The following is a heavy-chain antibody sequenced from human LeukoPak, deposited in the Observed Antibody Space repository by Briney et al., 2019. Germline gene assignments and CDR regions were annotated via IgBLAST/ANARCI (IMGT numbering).Heavy chain of an antibody. D-gene: IGHD2-15*01. V-gene: IGHV1-24*01. CDR2: FDPEDGET. CDR1: GYTLTELS. J-gene: IGHJ1*01. CDR3: ATMTRWVGLSEYFQH. Sequence: RASVKVSCKVSGYTLTELSMHWVRQAPGKGLEWMGGFDPEDGETIYAQKFQGRVTMTEDTSTDTAYMELSSLRSEDTAVYYCATMTRWVGLSEYFQHWGQGTLVTVSS.